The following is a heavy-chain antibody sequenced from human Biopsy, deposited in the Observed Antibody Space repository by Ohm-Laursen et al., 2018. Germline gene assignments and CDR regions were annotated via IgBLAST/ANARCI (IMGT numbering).Heavy chain of an antibody. D-gene: IGHD4-23*01. CDR1: GDSVTKYY. CDR2: ISHTGYT. Sequence: GTLSLTCAVSGDSVTKYYWSWIRQPPGKGLEWIGHISHTGYTSYKSSLKSRVTISLDTSRKHFSLRLTSLAAADTAVYYCARGSNEYGGLYFPHWGQGTLVTVSS. CDR3: ARGSNEYGGLYFPH. J-gene: IGHJ1*01. V-gene: IGHV4-59*02.